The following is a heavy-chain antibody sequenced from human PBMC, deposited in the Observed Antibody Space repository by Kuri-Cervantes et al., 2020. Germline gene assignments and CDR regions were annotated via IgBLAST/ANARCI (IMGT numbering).Heavy chain of an antibody. D-gene: IGHD3-10*01. CDR2: IYPGGSET. V-gene: IGHV5-51*01. J-gene: IGHJ6*02. Sequence: KVSCKTSGYIFSNYWIGWVRQMPGKGLEWMGIIYPGGSETRYSPSFQGQVTISADKSISTAYLQWSSLKASDTAMYYCARLGYYGSGSMDVWGQGTTVTVSS. CDR3: ARLGYYGSGSMDV. CDR1: GYIFSNYW.